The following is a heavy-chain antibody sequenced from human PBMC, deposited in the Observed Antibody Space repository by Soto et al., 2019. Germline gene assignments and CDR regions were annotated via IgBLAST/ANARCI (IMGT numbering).Heavy chain of an antibody. CDR2: VSFDGKVT. CDR3: AREPYGDSQYFDY. J-gene: IGHJ4*02. CDR1: GFTVNSLC. Sequence: QVQRGESGGDMVQAGTSLRLSCTGSGFTVNSLCLHWVRQGPDKGLEWVAVVSFDGKVTYYADSVKGRFTVSRDNSKNTIYLQANSLRAEDTAVYYSAREPYGDSQYFDYWGQGTPVTVSS. V-gene: IGHV3-30*04. D-gene: IGHD2-21*02.